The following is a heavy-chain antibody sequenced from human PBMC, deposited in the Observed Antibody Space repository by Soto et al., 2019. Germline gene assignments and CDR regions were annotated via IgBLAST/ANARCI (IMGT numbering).Heavy chain of an antibody. V-gene: IGHV5-10-1*03. J-gene: IGHJ4*02. CDR2: IDPSDSAT. CDR1: GYSFAGYW. CDR3: ARQMSNSDTGHYVYYFDF. Sequence: EVQLVQSGAEVKKSGESLRISCKGSGYSFAGYWITWVRQRPGKGLEWLGRIDPSDSATNYSPSFRGHVTISGDRSISTVYLQWSSLQASDTAVYYCARQMSNSDTGHYVYYFDFWGQGTLVTVSS. D-gene: IGHD3-9*01.